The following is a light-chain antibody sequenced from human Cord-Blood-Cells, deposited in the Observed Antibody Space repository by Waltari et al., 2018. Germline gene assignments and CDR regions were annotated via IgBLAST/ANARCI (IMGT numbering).Light chain of an antibody. CDR3: QQYYSTPWT. CDR1: QSVLYSSNNKNY. CDR2: WAS. J-gene: IGKJ1*01. V-gene: IGKV4-1*01. Sequence: DIVMTQSPDSLAVSLGERTTINCKYSQSVLYSSNNKNYLAWYQQKPGQAPKLLIYWASTRESGVPDRFSGSGSGTDFTLTISSPQAEDVAVYYCQQYYSTPWTFGQGTKVEIK.